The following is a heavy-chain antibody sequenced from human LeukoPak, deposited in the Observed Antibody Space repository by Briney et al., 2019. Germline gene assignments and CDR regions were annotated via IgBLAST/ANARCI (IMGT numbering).Heavy chain of an antibody. Sequence: GSLRLPFSASGFSISTYDLHWVRQAPGKGLEWVTVIRYDGSNKYYADSVKGRFTISRDNSKNTVYLQMNSLRAEDTAVYYCAKEYNYYFDYWGQGTLVTVSS. CDR3: AKEYNYYFDY. CDR2: IRYDGSNK. CDR1: GFSISTYD. D-gene: IGHD1-1*01. V-gene: IGHV3-30*02. J-gene: IGHJ4*02.